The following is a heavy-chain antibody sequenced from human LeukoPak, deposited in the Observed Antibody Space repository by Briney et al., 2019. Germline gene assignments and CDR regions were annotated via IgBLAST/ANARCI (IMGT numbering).Heavy chain of an antibody. D-gene: IGHD5-24*01. J-gene: IGHJ6*01. CDR2: IYYSGST. V-gene: IGHV4-39*01. CDR1: GGSISSSSYY. CDR3: ARHNPGYNPHRYMDV. Sequence: SETLSLTCTVSGGSISSSSYYWGRIRQPPGKGLEWIGSIYYSGSTYYNPSLKSRVTISVDTSKNHFSLKLSSVTAADTAVYYCARHNPGYNPHRYMDVGGKGPRSPSPQ.